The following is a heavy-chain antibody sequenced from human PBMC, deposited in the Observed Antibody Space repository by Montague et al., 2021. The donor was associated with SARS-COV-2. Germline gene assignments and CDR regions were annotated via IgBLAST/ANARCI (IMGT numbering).Heavy chain of an antibody. V-gene: IGHV4-34*01. J-gene: IGHJ4*02. Sequence: SETLSLTCAVYGGSFSDYYWNWIRQPPGKGLEWIGEINHSGSTYNNPSLKSRVTMSVDTSKNQFSLKLSSVTAADTAVYYCARGARQGYGFRLGSFDYWGQGTLVTVSS. CDR3: ARGARQGYGFRLGSFDY. D-gene: IGHD3-10*01. CDR1: GGSFSDYY. CDR2: INHSGST.